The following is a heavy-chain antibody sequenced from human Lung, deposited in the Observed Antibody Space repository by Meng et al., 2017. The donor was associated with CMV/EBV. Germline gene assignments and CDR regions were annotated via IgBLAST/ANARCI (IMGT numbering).Heavy chain of an antibody. V-gene: IGHV3-48*04. CDR1: GFTFSSYS. J-gene: IGHJ6*02. CDR3: ARDCYDVWSGYYPWPGYDYGMDV. D-gene: IGHD3-3*01. Sequence: GGSLRLSCAASGFTFSSYSMNWVRQAPGKGLEWVSYISSSSSTIYYADSVKGRFTISRDNAKNSLYLQMNSLRAEDTAVYYCARDCYDVWSGYYPWPGYDYGMDVWGQGTTVTVSS. CDR2: ISSSSSTI.